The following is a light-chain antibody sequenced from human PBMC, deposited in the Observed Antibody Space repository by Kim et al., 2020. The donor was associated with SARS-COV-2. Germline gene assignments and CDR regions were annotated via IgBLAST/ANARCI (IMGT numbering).Light chain of an antibody. V-gene: IGKV3-15*01. Sequence: SVSPGERATLSCRVSQSVSSNLAWYQQRPGQAPRLLIYDASTRATGIPARFSGSGSGTEFTLIISSLQSADFAIYYCQEYDSWPYTFGQGTKLEI. CDR2: DAS. CDR3: QEYDSWPYT. J-gene: IGKJ2*01. CDR1: QSVSSN.